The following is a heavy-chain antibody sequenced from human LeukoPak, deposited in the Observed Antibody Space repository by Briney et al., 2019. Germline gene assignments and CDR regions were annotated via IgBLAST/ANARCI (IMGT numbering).Heavy chain of an antibody. D-gene: IGHD2-2*01. CDR3: ARSYCSSTSCWDYYYYMDV. V-gene: IGHV4-30-2*01. CDR2: IYHSGST. CDR1: GGSISSGGYY. J-gene: IGHJ6*03. Sequence: SQTLSLTCTVSGGSISSGGYYWSWIRQPPGKGLEWIGYIYHSGSTYYNPSLKSRVTISVDRSKNQFSLKLSSVTAADTAVYYCARSYCSSTSCWDYYYYMDVWGKGTTVTVSS.